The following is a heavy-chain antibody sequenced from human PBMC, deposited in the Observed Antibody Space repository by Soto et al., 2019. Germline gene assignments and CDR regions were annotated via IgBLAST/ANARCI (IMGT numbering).Heavy chain of an antibody. CDR1: GGSISSGGYS. CDR2: IYHSGST. CDR3: ARGAPFWSGYYPYYFDY. Sequence: SLTCAVSGGSISSGGYSWSWIRQPPGKGLEWIGYIYHSGSTYYNPSLKSRVTISVDRSKNQFSLKLSSVTAADTAVYYCARGAPFWSGYYPYYFDYWGQGTLVTVSS. J-gene: IGHJ4*02. V-gene: IGHV4-30-2*01. D-gene: IGHD3-3*01.